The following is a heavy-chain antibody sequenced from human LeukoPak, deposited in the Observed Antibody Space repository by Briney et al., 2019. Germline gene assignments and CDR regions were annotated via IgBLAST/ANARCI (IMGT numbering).Heavy chain of an antibody. CDR1: GNSISSGYY. Sequence: SETLSLTCTVSGNSISSGYYWGWIRQTPGKGLEWIEYIYHSGSTYYNPSLKSRVTISVDTSKNQFSLKLSSVTAADTAVYYCARDYNRNDFYGDYRYFQHWGQGTLVTVSS. J-gene: IGHJ1*01. CDR2: IYHSGST. CDR3: ARDYNRNDFYGDYRYFQH. D-gene: IGHD4-17*01. V-gene: IGHV4-38-2*02.